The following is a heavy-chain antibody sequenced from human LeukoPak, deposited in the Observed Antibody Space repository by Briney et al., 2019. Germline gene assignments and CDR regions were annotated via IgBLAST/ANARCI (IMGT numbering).Heavy chain of an antibody. J-gene: IGHJ5*02. CDR3: ARVVDYDTSGYQTKNWFDP. V-gene: IGHV5-51*01. D-gene: IGHD3-22*01. CDR2: IYVGDSDT. Sequence: GESLKISCKGSGNSFTTYWIGWVRQMPGKGLEWMGIIYVGDSDTRYRPSFQGQVTISVDKSISTAYLQWSSLKASDTAMYYCARVVDYDTSGYQTKNWFDPWGQGTLVTVSS. CDR1: GNSFTTYW.